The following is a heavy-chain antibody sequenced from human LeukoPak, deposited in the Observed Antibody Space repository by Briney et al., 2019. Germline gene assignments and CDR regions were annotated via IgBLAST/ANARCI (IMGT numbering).Heavy chain of an antibody. CDR2: ISYDGSNK. D-gene: IGHD2-2*01. Sequence: GGSLRLSCAASGFTFSSYAMSWVRQAPGKGLEWVAVISYDGSNKYYADSVKGRFTISRDDSRNTLYLQMNSLRGEDTAVYYCARIRDNIVVVPAVLWGQGTLVTVSS. J-gene: IGHJ4*02. CDR3: ARIRDNIVVVPAVL. CDR1: GFTFSSYA. V-gene: IGHV3-30-3*01.